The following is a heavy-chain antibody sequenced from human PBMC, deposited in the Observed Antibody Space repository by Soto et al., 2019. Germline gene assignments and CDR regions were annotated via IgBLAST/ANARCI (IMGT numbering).Heavy chain of an antibody. Sequence: EVQLLESGGGLVQPGGSLRLSCAASGFTFSSYAMSWVRQAPGKGLEWVSGISGSGDSTYYADSVKGRFTSSRGNFKNTLYLQMKSLRAEDTAVYYCAKGVPGIAVAGTGYFQHWGQGTLVTVSS. V-gene: IGHV3-23*01. J-gene: IGHJ1*01. D-gene: IGHD6-19*01. CDR3: AKGVPGIAVAGTGYFQH. CDR1: GFTFSSYA. CDR2: ISGSGDST.